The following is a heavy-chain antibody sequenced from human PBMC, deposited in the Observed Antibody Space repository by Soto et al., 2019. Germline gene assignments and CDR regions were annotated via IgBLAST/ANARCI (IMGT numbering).Heavy chain of an antibody. CDR3: ARGASAYDPLDS. CDR1: GGSISSSNW. J-gene: IGHJ4*02. CDR2: IYHSGST. Sequence: QVQLQESGPGLVKPSGTLSLTCAVSGGSISSSNWWSWVRQPPGKGLEWIGEIYHSGSTNYNPSPKSRGPISVNKSKNQFSLKRSSVPAADTAVYYCARGASAYDPLDSWGQGTLVTVSS. D-gene: IGHD5-12*01. V-gene: IGHV4-4*02.